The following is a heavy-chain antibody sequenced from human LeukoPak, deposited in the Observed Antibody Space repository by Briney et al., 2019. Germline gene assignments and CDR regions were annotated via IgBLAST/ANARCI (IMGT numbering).Heavy chain of an antibody. J-gene: IGHJ5*02. CDR1: GFTFSSYG. CDR2: IWYDGSNK. D-gene: IGHD2-2*03. V-gene: IGHV3-33*01. Sequence: GRSLRLSCAASGFTFSSYGMHWVRQAPGKGLEWVAVIWYDGSNKYYADSVKGRFTISRDNSKNTLYLQMNSLRAEDTAVYYCARDGYCSSTSCSNWFDPWGQGTLVTVSS. CDR3: ARDGYCSSTSCSNWFDP.